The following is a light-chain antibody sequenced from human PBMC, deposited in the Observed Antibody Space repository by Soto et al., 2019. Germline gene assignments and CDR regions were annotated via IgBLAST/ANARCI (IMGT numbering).Light chain of an antibody. CDR3: LQHNSYPLT. Sequence: DIQMTQSPSSRSASVGDEVTITCRASQTIMTYLNWYQLKPGKPPRLLIYAASSLQSGVPSRFSGSGSGTDFTLTISSLQPEDFATYYCLQHNSYPLTFGGGTKVDIK. J-gene: IGKJ4*01. CDR2: AAS. V-gene: IGKV1-39*01. CDR1: QTIMTY.